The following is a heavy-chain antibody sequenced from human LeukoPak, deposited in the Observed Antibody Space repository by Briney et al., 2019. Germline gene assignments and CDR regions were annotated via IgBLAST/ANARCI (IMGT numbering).Heavy chain of an antibody. CDR1: GFTFSSYA. D-gene: IGHD3-16*01. CDR3: AKTSYDYVWGSYYYFDY. V-gene: IGHV3-23*01. J-gene: IGHJ4*02. CDR2: ISGSGGST. Sequence: GGSLRLSCAASGFTFSSYAMSWVRQAPGKGLEWVSAISGSGGSTYYADSVKGRFTISRDNSKNTLYLQMNSLRAEDTAVYYCAKTSYDYVWGSYYYFDYWGREPWSPSPQ.